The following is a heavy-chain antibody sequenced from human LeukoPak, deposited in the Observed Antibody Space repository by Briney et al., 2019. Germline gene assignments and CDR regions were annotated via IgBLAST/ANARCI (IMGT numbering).Heavy chain of an antibody. D-gene: IGHD5-24*01. CDR1: GYTLTELS. V-gene: IGHV1-24*01. CDR3: ATVRDGREQLRFDY. CDR2: FDPEDGET. J-gene: IGHJ4*02. Sequence: ASVKVSCKVSGYTLTELSMHWVRQAPGKGLEWMGGFDPEDGETIYAQKFQGRVTMTEDTSTDTAYMELSSLRSEDTAVYNCATVRDGREQLRFDYWGQGTLVTVSS.